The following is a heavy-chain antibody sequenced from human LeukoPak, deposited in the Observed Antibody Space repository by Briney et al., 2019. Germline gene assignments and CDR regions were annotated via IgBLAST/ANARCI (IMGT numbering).Heavy chain of an antibody. J-gene: IGHJ6*02. CDR1: GVSFSGYY. CDR2: INHSGST. D-gene: IGHD3-9*01. V-gene: IGHV4-34*01. Sequence: SETLSLTCAVYGVSFSGYYWSWIRQPPGKGLEWIGEINHSGSTNYNPSLKSRVTISVDTSKNQFSLKLSSVTAADTAVYYCARAAYYDILTGYARTENYYYGMDVWGQGTTVTVSS. CDR3: ARAAYYDILTGYARTENYYYGMDV.